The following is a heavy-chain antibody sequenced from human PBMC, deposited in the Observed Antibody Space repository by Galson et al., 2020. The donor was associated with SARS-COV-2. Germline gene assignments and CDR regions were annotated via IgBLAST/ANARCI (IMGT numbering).Heavy chain of an antibody. CDR1: GYSFTSYW. CDR2: IYPGDSDT. V-gene: IGHV5-51*01. J-gene: IGHJ5*02. Sequence: GGSLRLSCKGSGYSFTSYWIGWVRQMPGKGLEWMGIIYPGDSDTRYSPSFQGQVTISADKSISTAYLQWSSLKASDTAMYYCARREDDFWSGSFDPWGQGTLVTVSS. CDR3: ARREDDFWSGSFDP. D-gene: IGHD3-3*01.